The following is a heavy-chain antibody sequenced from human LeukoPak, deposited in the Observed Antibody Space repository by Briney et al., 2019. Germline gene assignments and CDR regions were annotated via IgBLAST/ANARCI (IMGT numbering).Heavy chain of an antibody. CDR2: INPNSGGT. V-gene: IGHV1-2*02. Sequence: ASVKVSCKASGYTFTGYYMHWVRQAPGQGLEWMGWINPNSGGTNYAQKFQGRVTMTRDTSISTAYMELSRLRSDDAAVYYCSRDWPLVITDSWGQGTLVTVSS. J-gene: IGHJ4*02. CDR3: SRDWPLVITDS. D-gene: IGHD3-22*01. CDR1: GYTFTGYY.